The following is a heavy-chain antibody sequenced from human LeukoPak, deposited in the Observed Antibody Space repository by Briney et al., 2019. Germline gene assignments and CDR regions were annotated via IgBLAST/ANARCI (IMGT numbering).Heavy chain of an antibody. CDR1: GYTFTSYY. Sequence: ASVKVSCKASGYTFTSYYMHWVRQAPGQGLEWMGVINPSGGSTSYAQKFQGRVTITTDESTSTAYMELSSLRSEDTAVYYCARGVSGTFDYWGQGTLVTVSS. CDR2: INPSGGST. V-gene: IGHV1-46*01. CDR3: ARGVSGTFDY. D-gene: IGHD1-26*01. J-gene: IGHJ4*02.